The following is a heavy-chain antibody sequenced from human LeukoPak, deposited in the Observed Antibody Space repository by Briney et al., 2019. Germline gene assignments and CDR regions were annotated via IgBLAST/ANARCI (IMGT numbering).Heavy chain of an antibody. CDR1: GYTFTSYG. V-gene: IGHV1-18*01. CDR2: ISAYNGNT. J-gene: IGHJ4*02. CDR3: ARAIVGATHYYFDY. Sequence: ASVKVSCKASGYTFTSYGISWVRQAPGQGLEWMGWISAYNGNTNYAQKLQGRVTMTTDTSTSTAYMELSSLRSEDTAVYYCARAIVGATHYYFDYWGQGTLVTVSS. D-gene: IGHD1-26*01.